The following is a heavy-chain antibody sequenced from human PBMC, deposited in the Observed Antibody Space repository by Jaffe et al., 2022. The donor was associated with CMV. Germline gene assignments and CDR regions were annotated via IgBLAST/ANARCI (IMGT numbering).Heavy chain of an antibody. D-gene: IGHD6-19*01. CDR1: GGSISSYY. V-gene: IGHV4-59*01. Sequence: QVQLQESGPGLVKPSETLSLTCTVSGGSISSYYWSWIRQPPGKGLEWIGYIYYSGSTNYNPSLKSRVTISVDTSKNQFSLKLSSVTAADTAVYYCARDLTHSSGWYSGMDVWGQGTTVTVSS. J-gene: IGHJ6*02. CDR2: IYYSGST. CDR3: ARDLTHSSGWYSGMDV.